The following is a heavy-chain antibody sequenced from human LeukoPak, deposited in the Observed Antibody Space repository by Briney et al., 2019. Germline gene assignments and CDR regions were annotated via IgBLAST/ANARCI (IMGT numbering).Heavy chain of an antibody. CDR1: GFTFDNYA. J-gene: IGHJ4*02. V-gene: IGHV3-48*03. CDR2: ITSGGSTI. Sequence: GGSLRLSCAASGFTFDNYAMNWVRQAPGKGLEWVSSITSGGSTIYYADSVKGRFTMSRDNAKTSLYLQMNSLRAEDTAVYYCTTSSAYYYFDFDYWGQGTLVTVSS. CDR3: TTSSAYYYFDFDY. D-gene: IGHD3-22*01.